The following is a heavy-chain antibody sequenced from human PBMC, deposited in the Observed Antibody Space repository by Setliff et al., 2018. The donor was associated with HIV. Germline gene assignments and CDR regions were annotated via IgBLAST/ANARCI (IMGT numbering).Heavy chain of an antibody. V-gene: IGHV1-3*01. J-gene: IGHJ4*02. CDR3: ARGMIRGAIITEFDS. CDR1: GYTFTTYA. CDR2: IDAGNGNT. D-gene: IGHD3-10*01. Sequence: GASVKVSCKASGYTFTTYAMHWVRQAPGQRLEWMGWIDAGNGNTKYSQKFQGRVTITRDTSASTAYLELSSLTSEDTAVYFRARGMIRGAIITEFDSWGQGTPVTVSS.